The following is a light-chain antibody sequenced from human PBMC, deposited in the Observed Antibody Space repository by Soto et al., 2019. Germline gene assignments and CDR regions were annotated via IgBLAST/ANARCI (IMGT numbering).Light chain of an antibody. CDR3: QQRSNWPPIT. Sequence: ELVLTQSPATLSLSPGESATLACRASQSVSSYLAWYQQKPGQAPRLLIYDAYNRATGIPARFSGSGSGTDFTLTISSLEPEDFAVYYCQQRSNWPPITXGQGTRLEIK. V-gene: IGKV3-11*01. CDR2: DAY. CDR1: QSVSSY. J-gene: IGKJ5*01.